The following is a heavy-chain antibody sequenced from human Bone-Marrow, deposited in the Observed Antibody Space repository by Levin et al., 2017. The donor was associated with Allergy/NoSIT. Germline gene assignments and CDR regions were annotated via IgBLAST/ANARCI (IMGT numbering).Heavy chain of an antibody. CDR1: GLIFSNYA. CDR2: ISGSGSNT. D-gene: IGHD3-22*01. J-gene: IGHJ4*02. Sequence: GESLKISCAASGLIFSNYAMNWVRQAPGKGLEWVSQISGSGSNTHYADSVRGRFTFSRDNSNNMVYLQMNSLRADDTAVYYCAGYDTSGYHSPFDYWGQGTLVTVSS. V-gene: IGHV3-23*01. CDR3: AGYDTSGYHSPFDY.